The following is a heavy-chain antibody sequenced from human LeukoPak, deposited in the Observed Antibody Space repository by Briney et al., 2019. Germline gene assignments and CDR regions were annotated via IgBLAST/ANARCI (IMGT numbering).Heavy chain of an antibody. CDR2: IKSDGSDT. CDR3: AKWLDLN. CDR1: GFTFSAYW. J-gene: IGHJ4*02. Sequence: PGGSLRLSCAASGFTFSAYWMHWVRQAPGKGLVWVSRIKSDGSDTSRADSVKGRFTISSDNAKNTLYLQMNSLRAEDTAVYYCAKWLDLNWGQGTLVTVSS. D-gene: IGHD5-24*01. V-gene: IGHV3-74*01.